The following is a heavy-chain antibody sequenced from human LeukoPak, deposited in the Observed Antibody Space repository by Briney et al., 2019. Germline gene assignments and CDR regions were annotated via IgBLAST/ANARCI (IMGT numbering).Heavy chain of an antibody. V-gene: IGHV4-34*01. Sequence: SETLSLTCAVYGGSFSGYCWSWIRQPPGKGLEWIGEINHSGSTNYNPSLKSRVTISVDTSKNQFSLKLSSVTAADTAVYYCARAGYSSSWYGFKDFDYWGQGTLVTVSS. CDR1: GGSFSGYC. CDR2: INHSGST. D-gene: IGHD6-13*01. J-gene: IGHJ4*02. CDR3: ARAGYSSSWYGFKDFDY.